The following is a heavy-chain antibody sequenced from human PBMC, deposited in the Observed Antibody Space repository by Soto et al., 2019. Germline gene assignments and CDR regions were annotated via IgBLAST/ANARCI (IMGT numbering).Heavy chain of an antibody. CDR3: ARGGYWRFDY. CDR1: GGSFSNYA. CDR2: IYHNGKS. Sequence: QVQIQLWGGGLLKPSETLSLSCTVYGGSFSNYAWSWIRQPPGRGLEWIGEIYHNGKSDYNPSLKSRVTIAVDTSKNQFSLKLSSVIAADTAVYFCARGGYWRFDYWGQGALVTVSS. D-gene: IGHD3-22*01. J-gene: IGHJ4*02. V-gene: IGHV4-34*01.